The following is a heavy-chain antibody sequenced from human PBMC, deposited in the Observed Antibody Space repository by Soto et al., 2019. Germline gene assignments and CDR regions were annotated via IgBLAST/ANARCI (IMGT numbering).Heavy chain of an antibody. V-gene: IGHV4-31*03. CDR1: GGSISSGGYY. CDR2: IYYSGST. J-gene: IGHJ4*02. CDR3: ATAPISGSTLDY. Sequence: SETLSLTCTVSGGSISSGGYYWSWIRQHPWKGLEWIGYIYYSGSTYYNPSLKSRVTISVDTSKNQFSLKLSSVTAADTAVYSCATAPISGSTLDYWGQGXLVTVYS. D-gene: IGHD3-22*01.